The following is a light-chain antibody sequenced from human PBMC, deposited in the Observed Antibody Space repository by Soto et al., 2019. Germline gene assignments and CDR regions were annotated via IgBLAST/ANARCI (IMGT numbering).Light chain of an antibody. CDR3: AAWGDRLNTWV. V-gene: IGLV1-44*01. CDR2: SDH. CDR1: SSNIGSNA. J-gene: IGLJ3*02. Sequence: QAVVTQPPSASGTPGQRVTISCLGSSSNIGSNAVTWYQHFPGTAPKVLIYSDHQRPSGVPDRFSGSKSGTSASLAISGLRAEDEADYFCAAWGDRLNTWVFGGGTKLTVL.